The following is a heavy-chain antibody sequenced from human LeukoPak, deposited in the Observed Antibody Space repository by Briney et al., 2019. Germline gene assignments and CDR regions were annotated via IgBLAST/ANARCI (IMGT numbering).Heavy chain of an antibody. CDR2: ISSSGSTI. J-gene: IGHJ4*02. Sequence: GGSLRLSCAASGFTFSSYEMNWVRQAPGKGLEWVSYISSSGSTIYYADSVKGRFTISRDNAKNTLYLQMNSLRAEDTAVYYCARFTDDFWSGYPSDPYVYWGQGTLVTVSS. D-gene: IGHD3-3*01. V-gene: IGHV3-48*03. CDR3: ARFTDDFWSGYPSDPYVY. CDR1: GFTFSSYE.